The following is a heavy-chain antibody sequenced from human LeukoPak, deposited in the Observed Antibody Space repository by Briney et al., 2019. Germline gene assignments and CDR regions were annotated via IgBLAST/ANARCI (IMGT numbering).Heavy chain of an antibody. J-gene: IGHJ5*02. CDR3: TKEGAVTGSMWFDH. Sequence: GRSLRLSCAASGFTFSSYGIHWVRQAPGKGLEWVAVISSDGRTTYYADSVKGRFTISRDNSKSTMYVQMNSLRTEDTAVYYCTKEGAVTGSMWFDHWGQGTLVTVSS. D-gene: IGHD6-19*01. CDR1: GFTFSSYG. V-gene: IGHV3-30*18. CDR2: ISSDGRTT.